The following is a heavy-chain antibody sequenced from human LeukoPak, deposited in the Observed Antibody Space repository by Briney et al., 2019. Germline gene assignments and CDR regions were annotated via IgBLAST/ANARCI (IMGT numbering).Heavy chain of an antibody. CDR3: ARVRAGYCTSTSCYTGMDV. CDR2: ISYDGSNE. Sequence: GGSLRLSCAASGFTFSSYGMHWVRQAPGKGLEWVALISYDGSNEYYADSVRGRFTTSRDNSKFTLYMQMNSLRAEDTAVYYCARVRAGYCTSTSCYTGMDVWGQGTTVTVSS. J-gene: IGHJ6*02. CDR1: GFTFSSYG. D-gene: IGHD2-2*01. V-gene: IGHV3-30*03.